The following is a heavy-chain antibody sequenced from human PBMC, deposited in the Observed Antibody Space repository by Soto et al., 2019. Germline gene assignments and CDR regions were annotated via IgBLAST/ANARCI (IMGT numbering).Heavy chain of an antibody. D-gene: IGHD7-27*01. V-gene: IGHV3-30*18. CDR2: ISYDGSNK. CDR1: GFTFSSYG. J-gene: IGHJ4*02. CDR3: AKDRDNWGLFGY. Sequence: GGSLRLSCAASGFTFSSYGMHWVRQAPGKGLEWVAVISYDGSNKYYADSVKGRFTISRDNSKNTLYLQMNSLRAEDTAVYYCAKDRDNWGLFGYWGQGTLVTVSS.